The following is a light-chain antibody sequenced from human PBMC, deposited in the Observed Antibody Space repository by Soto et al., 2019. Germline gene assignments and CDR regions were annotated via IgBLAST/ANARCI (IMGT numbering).Light chain of an antibody. CDR2: DVN. J-gene: IGLJ3*02. CDR3: CSYAHTSRV. V-gene: IGLV2-11*01. CDR1: SGDIGAYIY. Sequence: QSVLTQPRSVSGSPGQSVTFSCTGTSGDIGAYIYVSWYQFHPGKAPKMIIYDVNKRPSGVPDRFSGSKSGNTASLTISWLQAEDEADYYCCSYAHTSRVFGGGTKVTVL.